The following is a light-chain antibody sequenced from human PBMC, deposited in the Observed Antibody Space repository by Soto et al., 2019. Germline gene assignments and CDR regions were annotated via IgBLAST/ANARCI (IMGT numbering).Light chain of an antibody. CDR1: NIDTKS. CDR3: QVWDIITYHVV. Sequence: SYELTQPPSVSVAPGQTAKITCAGDNIDTKSMHWYQQRPGQAPVLVVHDDTDRAAGIPERFSGSKSGGTATRTISRVEAGDEADYYCQVWDIITYHVVFGGGTKVTVL. CDR2: DDT. V-gene: IGLV3-21*02. J-gene: IGLJ2*01.